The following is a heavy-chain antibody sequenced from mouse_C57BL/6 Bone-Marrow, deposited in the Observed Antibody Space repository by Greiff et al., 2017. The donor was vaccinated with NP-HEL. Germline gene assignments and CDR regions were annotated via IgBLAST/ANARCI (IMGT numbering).Heavy chain of an antibody. CDR1: GFTFSDYY. D-gene: IGHD2-4*01. V-gene: IGHV5-16*01. J-gene: IGHJ4*01. Sequence: EVMSVESEGGLVQPGSSMKLSCTASGFTFSDYYMAWVRQVPEKGLEWVANINYDGSSTYYLDSLKSRFIISRDNAKNILYLQMRSLKSEDTATYYCAREGGLRRRTYAMDYWGQGTSVTVSS. CDR3: AREGGLRRRTYAMDY. CDR2: INYDGSST.